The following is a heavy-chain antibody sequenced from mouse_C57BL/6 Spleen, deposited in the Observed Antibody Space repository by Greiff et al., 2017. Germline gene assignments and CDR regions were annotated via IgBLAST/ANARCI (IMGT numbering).Heavy chain of an antibody. CDR2: IYPGSGST. Sequence: VQLQQPGAELVKPGASVKMSCKASGYTFTSYWITWVKQRPGQGLEWIGDIYPGSGSTNYNEKFKSKATLTVDTSSSTAYMQRSSRTSEDAAVYYCARDYSNFAYWGQGTLVTVSA. CDR1: GYTFTSYW. CDR3: ARDYSNFAY. J-gene: IGHJ3*01. D-gene: IGHD2-5*01. V-gene: IGHV1-55*01.